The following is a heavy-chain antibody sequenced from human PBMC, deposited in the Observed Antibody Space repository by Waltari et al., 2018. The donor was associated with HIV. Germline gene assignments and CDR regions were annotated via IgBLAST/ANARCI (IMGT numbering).Heavy chain of an antibody. Sequence: QVQLQESGPGLVKPPETLSLTCTASGASISSHSWRWIRPPAGKGLECIGRIYTSGSTNYNPSLKSRVTMSVDTSKNQFSLKLSSVTAADTAVYYCARDRYSSGWYVDYWGQGTLVTVSS. CDR1: GASISSHS. CDR2: IYTSGST. CDR3: ARDRYSSGWYVDY. J-gene: IGHJ4*02. V-gene: IGHV4-4*07. D-gene: IGHD6-19*01.